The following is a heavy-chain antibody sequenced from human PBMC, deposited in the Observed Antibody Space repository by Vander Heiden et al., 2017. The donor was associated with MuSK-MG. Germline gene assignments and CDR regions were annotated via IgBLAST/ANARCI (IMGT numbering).Heavy chain of an antibody. CDR2: IIPIFGTA. CDR3: ARCSGVSSKSCSNY. Sequence: QVQLVQSGAEVKQPGSSVKVSCKASGGTFSSYAISWVRQAPGQGLEWMGGIIPIFGTANYAQKVQGRVTLTADESTSTAYMELRRMSYQETAVYYCARCSGVSSKSCSNYWGQGTMVTVSS. CDR1: GGTFSSYA. V-gene: IGHV1-69*12. J-gene: IGHJ4*02. D-gene: IGHD2-2*01.